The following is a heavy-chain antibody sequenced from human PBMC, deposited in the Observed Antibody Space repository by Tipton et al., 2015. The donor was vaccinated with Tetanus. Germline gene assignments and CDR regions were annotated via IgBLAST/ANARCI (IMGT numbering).Heavy chain of an antibody. CDR1: EFNVSYKY. D-gene: IGHD2-2*01. Sequence: SLRLSCADSEFNVSYKYISWVRQAPGKGLEWVSLIYSTGRTHYADSVKGRFTVSRDNADNSVYLQMNHLRDDDTAMYFCARGAIQPLDYRGQGTLVTVSS. CDR3: ARGAIQPLDY. CDR2: IYSTGRT. J-gene: IGHJ4*02. V-gene: IGHV3-53*01.